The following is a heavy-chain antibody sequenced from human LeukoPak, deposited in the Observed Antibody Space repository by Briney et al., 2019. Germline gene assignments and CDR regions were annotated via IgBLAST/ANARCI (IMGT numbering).Heavy chain of an antibody. Sequence: GGSLRLSCAASGFTFTSFAMSWVRQAPGKGLEWVSAVSTSGGSTYYADSVKGRFTISRDNSKNTLYLQMNSLRAEDTAVYYCVKRERVGTTIGHWGQGTLVTVSS. CDR1: GFTFTSFA. J-gene: IGHJ4*02. D-gene: IGHD1/OR15-1a*01. CDR2: VSTSGGST. V-gene: IGHV3-23*01. CDR3: VKRERVGTTIGH.